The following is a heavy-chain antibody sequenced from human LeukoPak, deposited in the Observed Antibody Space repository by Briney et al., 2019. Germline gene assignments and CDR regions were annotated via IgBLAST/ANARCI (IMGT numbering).Heavy chain of an antibody. CDR1: GGSISSYY. V-gene: IGHV4-59*01. Sequence: SGTLSLTCTVSGGSISSYYWSWIRQPPGKGLEWIGYIYYSGSTKYNPSLKSRVTISVDASKTQFSLKLNSVTAADTAVYYCARGNRELYYFDYWGQGTLVTVSS. CDR3: ARGNRELYYFDY. D-gene: IGHD1-7*01. J-gene: IGHJ4*02. CDR2: IYYSGST.